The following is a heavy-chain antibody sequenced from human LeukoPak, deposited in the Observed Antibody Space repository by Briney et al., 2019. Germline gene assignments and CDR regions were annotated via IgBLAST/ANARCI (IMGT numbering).Heavy chain of an antibody. J-gene: IGHJ4*02. CDR1: GGSISSGSYY. CDR2: IYTSGST. Sequence: SETLSLTCTVSGGSISSGSYYWSWIRQPAGKGLEWIGRIYTSGSTNYNPSLKSRVTISVDTSKNQFPLKLSSVTAADTAVYYCARDSHDEFDYWGQGTLVTVSS. V-gene: IGHV4-61*02. CDR3: ARDSHDEFDY.